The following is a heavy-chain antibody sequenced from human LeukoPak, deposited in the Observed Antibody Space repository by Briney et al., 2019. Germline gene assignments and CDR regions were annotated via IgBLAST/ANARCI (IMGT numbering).Heavy chain of an antibody. CDR2: INPNSGGT. CDR3: ARSGGYLALDY. J-gene: IGHJ4*02. D-gene: IGHD3-10*01. CDR1: GGTFSSYA. V-gene: IGHV1-2*02. Sequence: ASVKVSCKASGGTFSSYAISWVRQAPGQGLEWMGWINPNSGGTNYAQKFQGRVTMTRDTSISTAYMELSRLRSDDTAVYYCARSGGYLALDYWGQGTLVTVSS.